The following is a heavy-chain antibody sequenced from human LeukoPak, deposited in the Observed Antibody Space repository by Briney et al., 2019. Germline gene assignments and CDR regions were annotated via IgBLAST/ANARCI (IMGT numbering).Heavy chain of an antibody. J-gene: IGHJ3*02. Sequence: PGGSLRLSCGASGFTFSSYAMSWVRQAPGKGLEWVSAITSNGGTTYYADSVRGRFTISRDNSKNTLYLQMNSRRAEDTAVFYCAKDRLTIDAFDIWGQGTMVTVSS. CDR1: GFTFSSYA. D-gene: IGHD1-14*01. V-gene: IGHV3-23*01. CDR3: AKDRLTIDAFDI. CDR2: ITSNGGTT.